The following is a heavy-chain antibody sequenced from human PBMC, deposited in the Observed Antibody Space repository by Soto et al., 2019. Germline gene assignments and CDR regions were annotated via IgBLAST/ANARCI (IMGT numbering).Heavy chain of an antibody. J-gene: IGHJ4*02. CDR1: GYTFTSYD. CDR3: ARQVHPGYSSG. D-gene: IGHD2-15*01. CDR2: INPTSEYT. Sequence: ASVKVSCKASGYTFTSYDINWVRQAPGQGLEWVGWINPTSEYTAHAQKFQGRVTLTREISTATAYMELSSLTSEDTAVYFCARQVHPGYSSGWGPGTHVTVSS. V-gene: IGHV1-8*01.